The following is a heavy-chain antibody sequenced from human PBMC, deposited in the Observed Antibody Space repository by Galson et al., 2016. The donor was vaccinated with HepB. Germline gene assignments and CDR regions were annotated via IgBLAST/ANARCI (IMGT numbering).Heavy chain of an antibody. D-gene: IGHD5-12*01. CDR1: GGSISRSIYY. J-gene: IGHJ3*02. V-gene: IGHV4-39*01. CDR3: ASGYSGYDLGTFDI. CDR2: IFYSGNT. Sequence: ETLSLTCTVSGGSISRSIYYWGWIRQPPEKGLEWIGSIFYSGNTNYNPSLKSRVTISVDTSKNQFSLKLTSVTAADAAVYYCASGYSGYDLGTFDIWGQGTMVTVSA.